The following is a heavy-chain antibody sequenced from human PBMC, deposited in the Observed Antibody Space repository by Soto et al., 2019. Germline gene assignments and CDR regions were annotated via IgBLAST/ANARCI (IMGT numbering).Heavy chain of an antibody. CDR2: ISGSCGST. J-gene: IGHJ5*02. D-gene: IGHD3-22*01. V-gene: IGHV3-23*01. CDR1: GFTFSSYA. CDR3: AKGPEITTIVVVRRSWFDP. Sequence: PGGSLRLSCAASGFTFSSYAMSWVRQAPGKGLEWVSAISGSCGSTYYADSVKGRFTISRDNSKNTLYLQMNSLRAEDTAVYYCAKGPEITTIVVVRRSWFDPWGQGTLVTVSS.